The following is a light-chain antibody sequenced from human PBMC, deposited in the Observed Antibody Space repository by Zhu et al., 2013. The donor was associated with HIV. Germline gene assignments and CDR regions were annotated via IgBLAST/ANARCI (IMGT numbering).Light chain of an antibody. CDR1: EDIGDY. V-gene: IGKV1-16*01. CDR3: HQYNTYWT. CDR2: AAT. Sequence: DIQLTQSPSSLSASVGDRVTITCRASEDIGDYLAWFQQKPGKAPTSLIFAATSLQNGVPSRFTGSGSGTDFTLTISSLQPEDFTTYYCHQYNTYWTFGQGTKVEIK. J-gene: IGKJ1*01.